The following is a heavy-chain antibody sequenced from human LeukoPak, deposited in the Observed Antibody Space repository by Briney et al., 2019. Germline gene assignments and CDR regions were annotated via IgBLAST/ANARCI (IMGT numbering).Heavy chain of an antibody. CDR1: GFTFSSYS. D-gene: IGHD4-17*01. V-gene: IGHV3-21*01. Sequence: GGSLRLSCAASGFTFSSYSMNWVRQAPGKGLEWVSSISSSSSYIYYADSVKGRFTISRDNAKNSLYLQMNSLRAEDTAVYYCARVRSDYGDYGSLDYWGQGTLVTVS. CDR2: ISSSSSYI. J-gene: IGHJ4*02. CDR3: ARVRSDYGDYGSLDY.